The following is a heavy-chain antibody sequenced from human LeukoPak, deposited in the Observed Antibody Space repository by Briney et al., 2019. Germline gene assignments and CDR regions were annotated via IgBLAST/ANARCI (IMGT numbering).Heavy chain of an antibody. Sequence: ASVKVSCKASGGTFSSYAISWVRQAPGQGLEWMGWINPNSGGTNYAQKFQGRVTMTRDTSISTAYMELSRLRSDDTAVYYCARVPYSSGWYGYYYYGMDVWGQGTTVTVSS. V-gene: IGHV1-2*02. J-gene: IGHJ6*02. CDR1: GGTFSSYA. CDR3: ARVPYSSGWYGYYYYGMDV. CDR2: INPNSGGT. D-gene: IGHD6-19*01.